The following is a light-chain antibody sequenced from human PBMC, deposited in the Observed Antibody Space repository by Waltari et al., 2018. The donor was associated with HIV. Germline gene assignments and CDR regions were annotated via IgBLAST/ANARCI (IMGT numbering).Light chain of an antibody. CDR3: TSSTSCSTVV. J-gene: IGLJ2*01. CDR2: AVS. CDR1: GRDVGGYNY. Sequence: QSALTQPASVSGSPGKSIPISCTGTGRDVGGYNYVSWYQQHPDKSPKLMIYAVSNRPSGVSHRFAGSKSGNTAPLTISGLQAEDEADYYRTSSTSCSTVVFGGGTKLTVL. V-gene: IGLV2-14*01.